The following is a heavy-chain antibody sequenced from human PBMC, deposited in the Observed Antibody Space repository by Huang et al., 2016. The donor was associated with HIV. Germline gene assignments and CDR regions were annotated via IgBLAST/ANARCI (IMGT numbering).Heavy chain of an antibody. CDR3: VNKASAMDV. J-gene: IGHJ6*02. Sequence: GYWLSWVRQYPGQGLEWVASIRQDGNEKFYVDSVKGRFNISRDNAKKVLFLDMTSLQVDDTATYFCVNKASAMDVWGQGTTVIVSS. CDR2: IRQDGNEK. CDR1: GYW. V-gene: IGHV3-7*01.